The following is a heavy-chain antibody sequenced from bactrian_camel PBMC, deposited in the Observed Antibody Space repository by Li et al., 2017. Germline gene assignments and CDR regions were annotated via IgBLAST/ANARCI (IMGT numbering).Heavy chain of an antibody. D-gene: IGHD2*01. J-gene: IGHJ4*01. CDR3: AADYCHTHMNPSRWLTYEYSF. Sequence: GGSVQAGGSLRLSCTNAGLTSNYYRVAWFRQAPGKEREAVAAMTGGARKTNYGGSVAGRFTISQDRTSLLLQMDNLKPEDTAMYYCAADYCHTHMNPSRWLTYEYSFWGQGTQVTVS. CDR2: MTGGARKT. CDR1: GLTSNYYR. V-gene: IGHV3S59*01.